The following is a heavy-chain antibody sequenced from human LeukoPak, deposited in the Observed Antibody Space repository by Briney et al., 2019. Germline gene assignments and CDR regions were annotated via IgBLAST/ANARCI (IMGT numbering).Heavy chain of an antibody. CDR3: ARDPNYDILTGYPYDAFDI. V-gene: IGHV1-18*01. CDR1: GYTFTSYG. D-gene: IGHD3-9*01. CDR2: ISAYNGNT. Sequence: VASVKVSCKASGYTFTSYGISWVRQAPGQGLEWMGWISAYNGNTNYAQKLQGRVTMTTDTSTSTAYMELRSLRSDDTAVYYCARDPNYDILTGYPYDAFDIWGQGTMVTVSS. J-gene: IGHJ3*02.